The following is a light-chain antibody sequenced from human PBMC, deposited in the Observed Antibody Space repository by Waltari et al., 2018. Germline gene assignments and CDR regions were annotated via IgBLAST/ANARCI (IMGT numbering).Light chain of an antibody. CDR3: QVWHPDIDPGV. Sequence: SYVLTQPPSVSVAPGETARIPCGGDNIGSYSVHWYQQKPRQAPVLVIFYDSNRPSVIPARFSGSNSGNTATLTITSVEAGDEARYYCQVWHPDIDPGVFGTGTEVTVL. CDR1: NIGSYS. CDR2: YDS. J-gene: IGLJ1*01. V-gene: IGLV3-21*04.